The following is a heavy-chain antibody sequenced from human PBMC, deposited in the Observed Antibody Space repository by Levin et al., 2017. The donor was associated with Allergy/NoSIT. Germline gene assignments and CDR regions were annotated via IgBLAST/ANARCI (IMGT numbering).Heavy chain of an antibody. D-gene: IGHD5-24*01. Sequence: KISCKASGGTFSTYGINWVRQAPGQGLEWMGGVIPVFATPNYARKFQGRVTIAADESTSTAYMELSSLNSEDTAVYFCAREGGRAASNFYFDHWGQGTLVTVSS. CDR3: AREGGRAASNFYFDH. CDR2: VIPVFATP. J-gene: IGHJ4*02. V-gene: IGHV1-69*01. CDR1: GGTFSTYG.